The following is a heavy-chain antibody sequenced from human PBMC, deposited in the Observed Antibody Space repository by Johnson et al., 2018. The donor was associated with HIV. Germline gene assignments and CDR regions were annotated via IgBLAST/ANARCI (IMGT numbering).Heavy chain of an antibody. J-gene: IGHJ3*02. CDR1: AFTFSDYY. CDR2: IKSKTDGGTT. V-gene: IGHV3-15*01. Sequence: VQLVESGGGLVKPGGSLRLSCAASAFTFSDYYMSWIRQAPGKGLEWVGRIKSKTDGGTTDYAAPVKGRFTISRDDSENTLYLQMNSLKTEDTAVYYCWIIGTTRHDAFDIWGRGTMVTVSS. D-gene: IGHD1-7*01. CDR3: WIIGTTRHDAFDI.